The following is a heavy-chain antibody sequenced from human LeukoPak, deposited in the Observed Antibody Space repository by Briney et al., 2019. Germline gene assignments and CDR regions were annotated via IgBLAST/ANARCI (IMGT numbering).Heavy chain of an antibody. J-gene: IGHJ6*03. V-gene: IGHV3-48*04. CDR1: GFTFSSYS. CDR2: ISSSSSTI. D-gene: IGHD2-2*01. CDR3: ARDEIVVVPAAIQYYYYYYMDV. Sequence: GGSLRLSCAASGFTFSSYSMNWVRQAPGKGLEWVSYISSSSSTIHYADSVKGRFTISRDNAKNSLYLQMNSLRAEDTAVYYCARDEIVVVPAAIQYYYYYYMDVWGKGTTVTVSS.